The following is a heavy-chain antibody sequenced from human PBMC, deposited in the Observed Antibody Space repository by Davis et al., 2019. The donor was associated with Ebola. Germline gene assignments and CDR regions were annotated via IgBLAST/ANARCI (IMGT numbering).Heavy chain of an antibody. CDR2: IYSGGST. J-gene: IGHJ6*02. V-gene: IGHV3-53*01. Sequence: GGSLRLSCAASGFTVSSNYMSWVRQAPGKGLEWVSVIYSGGSTYYADSVKGRFTISRHNSKNTLYLQMNSLRAEDTAVDYCAKALGYSYGPYGMDVWGQGTTVTVSS. CDR3: AKALGYSYGPYGMDV. CDR1: GFTVSSNY. D-gene: IGHD5-18*01.